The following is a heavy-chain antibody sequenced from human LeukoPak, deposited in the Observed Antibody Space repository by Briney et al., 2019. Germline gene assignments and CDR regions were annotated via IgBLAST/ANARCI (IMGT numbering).Heavy chain of an antibody. J-gene: IGHJ6*03. CDR2: INTNTGNP. Sequence: ASVKVSCKASGYTFTSYAMNWVRQAPGQGLEWMGWINTNTGNPTYAQGFTGRFVFSLDTSVSTAYLQISSLKAEDTAVYYCARRFWSLDYYYYYYMDVWGKGTTVTVSS. V-gene: IGHV7-4-1*02. CDR3: ARRFWSLDYYYYYYMDV. D-gene: IGHD3-3*01. CDR1: GYTFTSYA.